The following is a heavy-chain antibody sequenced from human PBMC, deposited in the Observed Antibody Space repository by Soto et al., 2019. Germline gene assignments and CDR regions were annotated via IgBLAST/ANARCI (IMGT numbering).Heavy chain of an antibody. V-gene: IGHV4-31*03. CDR3: ARVTIRWYYLDT. CDR1: GGYISRGVYN. CDR2: IYYSGTA. J-gene: IGHJ4*02. D-gene: IGHD3-16*01. Sequence: SETLSLTRTVSGGYISRGVYNWSWVRQQPGKGLEWMGYIYYSGTAEYNPSRESRVAISLEPSKRHFSLRMNSVTAAETAVYYCARVTIRWYYLDTWGQGTLVTVSS.